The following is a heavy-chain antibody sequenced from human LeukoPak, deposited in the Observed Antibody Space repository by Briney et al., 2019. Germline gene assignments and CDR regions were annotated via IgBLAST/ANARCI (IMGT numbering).Heavy chain of an antibody. CDR3: ARDAYYYGSGRGEYFQH. V-gene: IGHV3-30-3*01. CDR1: GFTFSSYA. D-gene: IGHD3-10*01. CDR2: ISYDGSNK. J-gene: IGHJ1*01. Sequence: GGSLRLSCAASGFTFSSYAMHWVRQAPGKGLEWVAVISYDGSNKYYADSVKGRFTISRDNSKNTLYLQMNSLRAEDTAVYYCARDAYYYGSGRGEYFQHWGQGTLVTVSS.